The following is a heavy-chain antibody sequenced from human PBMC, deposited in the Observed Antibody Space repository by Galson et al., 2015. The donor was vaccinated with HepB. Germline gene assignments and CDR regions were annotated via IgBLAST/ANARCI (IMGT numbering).Heavy chain of an antibody. V-gene: IGHV3-33*01. CDR2: IWYNGSNK. Sequence: SLRLSCAASGFNFNSYAMHWVRQAPGKGLEWVAVIWYNGSNKYYADSVKGRSTISRDNFENTLYLRVNSLRAEDTAVYYCARGRGYGDLRAFDIWGQGTVVTVSS. D-gene: IGHD4-17*01. CDR1: GFNFNSYA. CDR3: ARGRGYGDLRAFDI. J-gene: IGHJ3*02.